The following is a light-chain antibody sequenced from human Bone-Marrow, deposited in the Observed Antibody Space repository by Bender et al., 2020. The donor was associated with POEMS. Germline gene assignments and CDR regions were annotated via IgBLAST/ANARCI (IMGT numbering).Light chain of an antibody. CDR3: QVWDTGNVV. CDR2: DDS. J-gene: IGLJ2*01. CDR1: NIEIKS. V-gene: IGLV3-21*02. Sequence: SYVLTQPPSVSVAPGQTATITCGGDNIEIKSVHWYQQKPGQAPVLVVNDDSDRPSGIPERFSGSNSGNTATLTISRVEAGDEAAYYCQVWDTGNVVCGRGTVLTVV.